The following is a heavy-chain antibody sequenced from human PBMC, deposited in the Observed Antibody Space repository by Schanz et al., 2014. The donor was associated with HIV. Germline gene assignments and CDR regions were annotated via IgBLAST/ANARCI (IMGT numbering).Heavy chain of an antibody. J-gene: IGHJ6*02. Sequence: EVQLVESGGGLVKPGRSLRLSCTTSGFTFSDYPVSWLRQAPGKGLEWVGFIKSKAYGGTPEYAASVKGRFTISRDDSKSIAYLQVNSLRIEDTAVYYCTRVITRWFGEAHYAIDVWGQGTTVIVSS. CDR1: GFTFSDYP. D-gene: IGHD3-10*01. CDR2: IKSKAYGGTP. V-gene: IGHV3-49*05. CDR3: TRVITRWFGEAHYAIDV.